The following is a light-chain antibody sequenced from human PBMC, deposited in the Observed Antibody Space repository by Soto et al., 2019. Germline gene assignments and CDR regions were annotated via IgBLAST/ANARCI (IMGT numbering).Light chain of an antibody. CDR2: KAS. V-gene: IGKV1-5*03. CDR3: QHYNSYSEA. Sequence: DIQMTQSPSTLSGSVGDRVTITCRASQTISSWLAWYQQKTGKAPNLLIYKASTLKSGVPSRFSGSGSGTEFTLTISSLQPDDFATYYCQHYNSYSEAFGQGTKWIS. CDR1: QTISSW. J-gene: IGKJ1*01.